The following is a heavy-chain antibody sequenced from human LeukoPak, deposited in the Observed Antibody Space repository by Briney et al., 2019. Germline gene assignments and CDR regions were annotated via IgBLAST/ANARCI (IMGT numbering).Heavy chain of an antibody. CDR1: GFTFSSYG. Sequence: GGSLRLSCAASGFTFSSYGMHWVRQAPGKGLEWVAVTSYDGSNKFYADSVKGRFTISRDNSKNTLYLQMNSLRAEDTAVYYCAKGTVLRFLEWLFEADYNWFDPWGQGTLVTVSS. CDR3: AKGTVLRFLEWLFEADYNWFDP. CDR2: TSYDGSNK. J-gene: IGHJ5*02. D-gene: IGHD3-3*01. V-gene: IGHV3-30*18.